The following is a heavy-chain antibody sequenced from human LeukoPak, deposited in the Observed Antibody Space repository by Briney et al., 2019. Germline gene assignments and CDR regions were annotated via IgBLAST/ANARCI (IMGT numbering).Heavy chain of an antibody. CDR3: VKDRWVDY. V-gene: IGHV3-64D*06. Sequence: GGSLRLSCSVSGFTISSYAMHWVRQAPGKGLEYVSSIRSDGGSTFYADSVKGRFTISRDNSKNTLSLQMSSLRTEDTAVYYCVKDRWVDYWGQGTLVTVSS. D-gene: IGHD4-23*01. CDR1: GFTISSYA. J-gene: IGHJ4*02. CDR2: IRSDGGST.